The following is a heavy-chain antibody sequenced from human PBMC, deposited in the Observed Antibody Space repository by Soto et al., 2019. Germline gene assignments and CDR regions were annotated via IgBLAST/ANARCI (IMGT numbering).Heavy chain of an antibody. CDR3: ARDRRDGEWLAPQ. D-gene: IGHD6-19*01. J-gene: IGHJ4*02. CDR2: IYYSGST. V-gene: IGHV4-59*01. Sequence: SSETLSLTCTVSGGSISSYYWSWIRQPPGKGLEWIGYIYYSGSTNYNPSLKSRVTISVDTSKNQFSLKLSSVTAADTAVYYCARDRRDGEWLAPQWGQGTLVTVSS. CDR1: GGSISSYY.